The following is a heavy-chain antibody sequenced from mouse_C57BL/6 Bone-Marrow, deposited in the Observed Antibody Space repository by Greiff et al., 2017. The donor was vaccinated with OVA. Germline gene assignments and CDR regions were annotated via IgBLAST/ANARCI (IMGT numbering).Heavy chain of an antibody. CDR1: GYSITSGYY. CDR3: ARIYDGTPAFDYFDY. D-gene: IGHD2-3*01. CDR2: ISYDGST. J-gene: IGHJ2*01. V-gene: IGHV3-6*01. Sequence: EVQVVESGPGLVKPSQSLSLTCSVTGYSITSGYYWNWIRQLPGNKLEWMGYISYDGSTNYNPSLKNRISITRDTSRNQFFLKLNSLTTEDTATYYGARIYDGTPAFDYFDYWGQGTTLTVSS.